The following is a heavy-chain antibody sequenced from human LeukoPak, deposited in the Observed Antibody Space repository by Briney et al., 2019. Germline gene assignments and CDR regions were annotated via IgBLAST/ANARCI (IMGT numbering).Heavy chain of an antibody. Sequence: GGSLRLSCAASGFTFSSYSMNWVRQAPGKGLEWVAVISYDGSNKYYADSVKGRFTISRDNSKNTLYLQMNSLRAEDTAVYYCARDPIVITIFGVVTHDAFDIWGQGTMVTVSS. CDR2: ISYDGSNK. CDR3: ARDPIVITIFGVVTHDAFDI. D-gene: IGHD3-3*01. V-gene: IGHV3-30*03. CDR1: GFTFSSYS. J-gene: IGHJ3*02.